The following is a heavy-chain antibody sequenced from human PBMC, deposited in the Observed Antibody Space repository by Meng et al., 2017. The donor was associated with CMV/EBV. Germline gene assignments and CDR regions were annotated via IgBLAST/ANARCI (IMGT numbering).Heavy chain of an antibody. CDR2: IIPILGIA. Sequence: VKVSCKASGGTFSSYAISRVRQAPGQGLEWMGGIIPILGIANYAQKFQGRVTITADKSTSTAYMELSSLRSEDTAVYYCARSYVDRGGDCYSGCYYYGMDVWGQGTTVTVSS. D-gene: IGHD2-21*01. CDR1: GGTFSSYA. J-gene: IGHJ6*02. CDR3: ARSYVDRGGDCYSGCYYYGMDV. V-gene: IGHV1-69*10.